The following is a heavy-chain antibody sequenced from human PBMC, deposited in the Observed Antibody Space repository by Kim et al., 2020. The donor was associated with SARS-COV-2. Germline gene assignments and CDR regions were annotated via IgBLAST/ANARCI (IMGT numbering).Heavy chain of an antibody. CDR1: GFTVGTNY. V-gene: IGHV3-53*01. Sequence: GGSLRLSCAASGFTVGTNYMTWVRQAPGKGLEGVSVIYSGGTTWYADSVKGRFTISRDNSNNTVYLQMNRLRAEDTAVYYCARIGYSSGWYRHWGQGTLVTVSS. D-gene: IGHD6-19*01. J-gene: IGHJ4*02. CDR2: IYSGGTT. CDR3: ARIGYSSGWYRH.